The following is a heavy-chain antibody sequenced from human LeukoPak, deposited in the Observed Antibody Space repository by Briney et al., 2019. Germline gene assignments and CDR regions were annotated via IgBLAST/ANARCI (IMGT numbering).Heavy chain of an antibody. J-gene: IGHJ4*02. D-gene: IGHD6-6*01. CDR3: TRTNPQLGRRDFFDL. Sequence: ASVKVSCKASEYTFNDYYIHWVRQAPGQGLEWMGWMNPNSGRADPAQKFQGRVTMTSDTSISTAYMDLTSLTSDDTAVYYCTRTNPQLGRRDFFDLWGQGTLVIVSS. CDR2: MNPNSGRA. V-gene: IGHV1-2*02. CDR1: EYTFNDYY.